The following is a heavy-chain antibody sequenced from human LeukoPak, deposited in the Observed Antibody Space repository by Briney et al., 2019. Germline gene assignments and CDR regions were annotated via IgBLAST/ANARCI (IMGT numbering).Heavy chain of an antibody. D-gene: IGHD3-10*01. CDR3: ARRKYYTIEN. CDR2: ICHSGST. V-gene: IGHV4-4*02. Sequence: SETLSLTCAVSGDSIGSIVCWSWVRQPPGKGLEWIGEICHSGSTNYNLSLKSRVTISIDKSKNQFSLRLSSVTAADTAVYYCARRKYYTIENWGQGTLVTVSS. J-gene: IGHJ4*02. CDR1: GDSIGSIVC.